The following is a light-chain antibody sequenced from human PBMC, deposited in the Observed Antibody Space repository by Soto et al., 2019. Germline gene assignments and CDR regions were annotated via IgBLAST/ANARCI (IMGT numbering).Light chain of an antibody. J-gene: IGKJ5*01. CDR3: QQYTGPPTT. CDR2: GAS. CDR1: QSFTTSQ. Sequence: EIVLTQSPGTLSLSPGERATLFCRASQSFTTSQLAWYQQKPGQAPRVLIFGASTRAAGIPDRFSGSGSGTDFTLTITRLEPEDSAVYFCQQYTGPPTTFGQGTRLEIK. V-gene: IGKV3-20*01.